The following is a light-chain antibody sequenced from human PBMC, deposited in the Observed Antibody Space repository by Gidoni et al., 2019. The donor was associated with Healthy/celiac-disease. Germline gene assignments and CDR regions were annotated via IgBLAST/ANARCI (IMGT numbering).Light chain of an antibody. CDR2: GAS. CDR3: QQYNNWPLGVT. V-gene: IGKV3-15*01. Sequence: EIVMTQSPATLSVSPGERATLSCRARQSVSSNLAWYQQKPGQAPRLLIYGASTRATGIPARFSGSGSGTEFTLTISSLQSEDFAVYYCQQYNNWPLGVTFGQGTRLEIK. J-gene: IGKJ5*01. CDR1: QSVSSN.